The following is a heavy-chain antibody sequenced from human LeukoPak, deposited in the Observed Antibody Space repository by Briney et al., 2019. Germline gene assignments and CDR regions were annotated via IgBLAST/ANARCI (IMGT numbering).Heavy chain of an antibody. J-gene: IGHJ4*02. D-gene: IGHD3-10*01. CDR1: GFTVSSNY. Sequence: PGGSLRLSCAASGFTVSSNYMTWVRQAPGKGLEWVAVISYDGSNKYYADSVKGRFTISRDNSKNTLYLQMNSLRAEDTAVYYCAFTMVRGVIRGYFDYWGQGTLVTVSS. CDR3: AFTMVRGVIRGYFDY. CDR2: ISYDGSNK. V-gene: IGHV3-30*03.